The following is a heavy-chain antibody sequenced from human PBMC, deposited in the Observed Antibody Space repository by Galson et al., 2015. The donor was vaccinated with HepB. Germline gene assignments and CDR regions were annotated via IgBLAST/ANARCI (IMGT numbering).Heavy chain of an antibody. CDR3: ARGSPFSQHYFHY. CDR2: IGSKENNYAT. V-gene: IGHV3-73*01. J-gene: IGHJ4*02. CDR1: GFTFSGSA. D-gene: IGHD2-15*01. Sequence: SLRLSCAGSGFTFSGSAMHWVRQASGKGLEWVGRIGSKENNYATAYTASVKGRFTISRDDSKNTAYLQINSLRAEDTAVFYCARGSPFSQHYFHYWGQGALVTVST.